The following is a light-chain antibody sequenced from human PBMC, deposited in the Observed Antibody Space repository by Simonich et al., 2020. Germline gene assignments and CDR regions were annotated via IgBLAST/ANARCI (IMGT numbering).Light chain of an antibody. V-gene: IGLV2-8*01. CDR2: EVS. Sequence: QSALTQPPSASGSPGQSVPISCPGTSSDVGGYNYVSWYQQHPGKAPKLMIYEVSKRPSGVPDRFSGSKSGNTASLTISGLQAEDEADYYCCSYAGSLRVFGGGTKLTVL. CDR1: SSDVGGYNY. J-gene: IGLJ3*02. CDR3: CSYAGSLRV.